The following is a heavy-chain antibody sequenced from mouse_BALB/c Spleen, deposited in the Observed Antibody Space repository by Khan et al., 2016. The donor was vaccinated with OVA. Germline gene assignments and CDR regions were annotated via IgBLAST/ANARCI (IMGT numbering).Heavy chain of an antibody. CDR3: ARTAKLKY. CDR2: ISYSGST. J-gene: IGHJ2*01. D-gene: IGHD1-2*01. Sequence: VQLKESGPGLVQPSQSLSLTCTATGFSITSCYGWYWIRQFPGNKLGWVGYISYSGSTNYTPSLKSRISISRDTPKNPFFLQLNSVTAEDTATYYCARTAKLKYWGQGTTLTVSS. CDR1: GFSITSCYG. V-gene: IGHV3-1*02.